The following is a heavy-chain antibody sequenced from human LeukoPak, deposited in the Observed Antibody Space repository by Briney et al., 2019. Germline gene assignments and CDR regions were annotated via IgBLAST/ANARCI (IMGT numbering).Heavy chain of an antibody. Sequence: GASVNVSCKASGYTFTSYGISWVRQAPGQGLEWMGWISAYNGNTNYAQKLQGRVTMTTDTSTSTAYMELRSLRSDDTAVYYCARDYDRGTAMPFDYWGQGTLVTVSS. CDR2: ISAYNGNT. CDR3: ARDYDRGTAMPFDY. CDR1: GYTFTSYG. J-gene: IGHJ4*02. V-gene: IGHV1-18*01. D-gene: IGHD2-2*01.